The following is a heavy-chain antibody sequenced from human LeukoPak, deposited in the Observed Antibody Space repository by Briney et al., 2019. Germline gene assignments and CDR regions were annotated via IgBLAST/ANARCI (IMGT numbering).Heavy chain of an antibody. Sequence: LGESLKISCKGSGYSFTSYWIGWVRQMPGKGLEWMGIIYPGDSDTRYSPSLQGHVTISADKSISTAYLQWSSLKASDTAMYYCARQTVTTLYYYYRDVWRKGTTVTVSS. D-gene: IGHD4-17*01. J-gene: IGHJ6*03. CDR1: GYSFTSYW. CDR3: ARQTVTTLYYYYRDV. CDR2: IYPGDSDT. V-gene: IGHV5-51*01.